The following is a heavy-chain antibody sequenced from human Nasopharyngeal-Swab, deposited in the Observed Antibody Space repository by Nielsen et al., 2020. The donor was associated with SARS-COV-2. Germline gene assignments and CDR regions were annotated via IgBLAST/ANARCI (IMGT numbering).Heavy chain of an antibody. J-gene: IGHJ6*03. V-gene: IGHV4-59*01. CDR2: IYYSGST. CDR1: GGSISSYY. CDR3: ARERNKVYYYYYMDV. Sequence: SETLSLTCTVSGGSISSYYWSWIRQPPGKGLEWIGYIYYSGSTNYNPSLKSRVTISVDTSKNQFSLKLSPVTAADTAVYYCARERNKVYYYYYMDVWGKGTTVTVSS.